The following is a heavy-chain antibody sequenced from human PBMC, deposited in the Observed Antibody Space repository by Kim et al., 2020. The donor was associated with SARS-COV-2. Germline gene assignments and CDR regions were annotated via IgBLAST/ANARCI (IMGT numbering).Heavy chain of an antibody. CDR3: SRVEGIAAADTFDY. CDR1: GYTFTNYD. Sequence: ASVKVSCKASGYTFTNYDITWVRQAPGQGLEWMGWISAYNGNTNYAQKLQGRVTMTTDTSTSTAYMELRSLRSDDTAVYYCSRVEGIAAADTFDYWGQGTLVTVS. D-gene: IGHD6-13*01. J-gene: IGHJ4*02. V-gene: IGHV1-18*01. CDR2: ISAYNGNT.